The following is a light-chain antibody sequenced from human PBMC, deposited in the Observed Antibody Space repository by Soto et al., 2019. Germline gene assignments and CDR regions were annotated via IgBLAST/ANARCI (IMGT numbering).Light chain of an antibody. CDR1: QSISTF. V-gene: IGKV3D-15*01. J-gene: IGKJ1*01. CDR3: QQYMSYS. CDR2: GAS. Sequence: ELVMTQSPATLSVAPGERATLSCRASQSISTFLAWYQQKPGQAPRLLIYGASNGATGIPARFSGSGSGTDFTLTISSLQPDDFATYYCQQYMSYSFGQGTKVDIK.